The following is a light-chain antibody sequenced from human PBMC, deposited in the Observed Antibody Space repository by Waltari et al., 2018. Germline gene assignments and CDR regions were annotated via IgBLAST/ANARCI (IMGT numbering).Light chain of an antibody. CDR1: SSDVGTYNY. CDR2: DVS. V-gene: IGLV2-14*03. J-gene: IGLJ3*02. Sequence: QSALTQPASVSGSPGQSITISCTGTSSDVGTYNYVPWYQQHPAKAPNLLIYDVSYRPSGVSYRFSGSKSGNTASLTISGLQAEDEADYYCSSYITTNTLELFGGGTSLTVL. CDR3: SSYITTNTLEL.